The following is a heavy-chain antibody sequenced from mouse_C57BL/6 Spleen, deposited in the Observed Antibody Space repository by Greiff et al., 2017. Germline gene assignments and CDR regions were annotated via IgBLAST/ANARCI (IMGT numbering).Heavy chain of an antibody. CDR3: ARSGMAQYYFDY. CDR2: IDPSDSYT. CDR1: GYTFTSYW. J-gene: IGHJ2*01. Sequence: QVQLQQPGAELVKPGASVKLSCKASGYTFTSYWMQWVKQRPGQGLEWIGEIDPSDSYTNYNQKFKGKATLTVDTSSSTAYMQLSSLTSEDSAVYHCARSGMAQYYFDYWGQGTTLTVSS. D-gene: IGHD2-3*01. V-gene: IGHV1-50*01.